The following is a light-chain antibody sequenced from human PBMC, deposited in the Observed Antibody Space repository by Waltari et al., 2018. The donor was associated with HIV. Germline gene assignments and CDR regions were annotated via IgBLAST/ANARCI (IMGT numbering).Light chain of an antibody. CDR2: QDS. Sequence: SYELTQPPSMSVSPGQTASITCSGDKLGDKYVCWYQQRPGQSPVMVMYQDSERPSGVPELFSGSISGNTASLTISGTQPLDEADYYCQVWDNNNAVFGGGTKLTVL. CDR3: QVWDNNNAV. J-gene: IGLJ2*01. V-gene: IGLV3-1*01. CDR1: KLGDKY.